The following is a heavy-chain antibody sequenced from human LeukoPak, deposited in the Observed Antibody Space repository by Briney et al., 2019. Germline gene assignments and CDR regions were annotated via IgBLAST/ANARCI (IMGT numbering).Heavy chain of an antibody. Sequence: GGSLRLSCAASGFTFSSYAMSWFRQAPGKGLEWVSAISGSGGSTYYADSVKGRFTISRDNSKNTLYLQMNSLRAEDTAVYYCAKSQGSSGWYNYYYGMDVWGQGTTVTVSS. D-gene: IGHD6-19*01. CDR3: AKSQGSSGWYNYYYGMDV. CDR2: ISGSGGST. V-gene: IGHV3-23*01. CDR1: GFTFSSYA. J-gene: IGHJ6*02.